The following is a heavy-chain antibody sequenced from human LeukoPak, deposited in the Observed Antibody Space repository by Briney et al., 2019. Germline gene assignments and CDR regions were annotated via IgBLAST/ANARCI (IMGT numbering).Heavy chain of an antibody. CDR3: ARARYCSGGSCPNWFDP. CDR2: INPNSGGT. Sequence: ASVKVSCKASGYTFTSYGISWVRQAPGQGLEWMGWINPNSGGTNYAQKFQGWVTMTRDTSISTAYMELSRLRSDDTAVYYCARARYCSGGSCPNWFDPWGQGTLVTVSS. CDR1: GYTFTSYG. J-gene: IGHJ5*02. D-gene: IGHD2-15*01. V-gene: IGHV1-2*04.